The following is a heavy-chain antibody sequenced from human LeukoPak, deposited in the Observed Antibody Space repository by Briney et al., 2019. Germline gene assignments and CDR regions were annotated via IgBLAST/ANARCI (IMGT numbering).Heavy chain of an antibody. V-gene: IGHV1-69*13. Sequence: SVKVSCKASGGTFSSYGISWVRQAPGQGLEWMGGIIPIFGSTNYAQKFQDRVTITADESTSTAYLERSSLRSEDTAVYYCARALPVVTAHYQHSYFDYWGQGTLVTVSS. D-gene: IGHD2-21*02. CDR2: IIPIFGST. CDR1: GGTFSSYG. CDR3: ARALPVVTAHYQHSYFDY. J-gene: IGHJ4*02.